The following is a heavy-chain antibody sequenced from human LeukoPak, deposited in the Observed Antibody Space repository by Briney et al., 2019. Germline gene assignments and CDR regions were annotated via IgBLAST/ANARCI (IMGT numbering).Heavy chain of an antibody. CDR1: GFTFSSYG. D-gene: IGHD1-26*01. J-gene: IGHJ5*02. Sequence: GRSLRLSCAASGFTFSSYGMHWVRQAPGKGLEWVAVISYDGSNRYYADSVKGRFTISRDNSKNTLYLQMNSLRAEDTAVYYCAKASMGVFDPWGQGTLVTVSS. CDR2: ISYDGSNR. V-gene: IGHV3-30*18. CDR3: AKASMGVFDP.